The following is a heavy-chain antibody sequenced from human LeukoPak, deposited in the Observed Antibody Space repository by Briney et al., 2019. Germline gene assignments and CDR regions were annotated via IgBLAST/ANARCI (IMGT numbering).Heavy chain of an antibody. CDR2: IYSGGST. V-gene: IGHV3-66*01. Sequence: PGGSLRLSCAASGFTVSSNYMSWVRQAPGKGLEWVSVIYSGGSTYYADSVKGRFTISRDNSKNTLYLQMNSLRAEDTVVYYCASDARSTPYYYYYGMDVWGQGTTVTVSS. J-gene: IGHJ6*02. CDR1: GFTVSSNY. CDR3: ASDARSTPYYYYYGMDV.